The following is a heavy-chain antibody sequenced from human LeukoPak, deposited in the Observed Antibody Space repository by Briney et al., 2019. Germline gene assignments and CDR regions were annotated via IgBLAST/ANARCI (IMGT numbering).Heavy chain of an antibody. CDR1: GDSLTSHF. J-gene: IGHJ3*02. D-gene: IGHD5-24*01. Sequence: SEPLSLTCNVSGDSLTSHFWSWLRQTPGKGLEWLGYVFHSGTTNYSPSLKSRVTISLDTSKKQFYLRLASVTAADTAVYYCARRMATVTDAFDIWGRGTMVSVSS. CDR2: VFHSGTT. V-gene: IGHV4-59*08. CDR3: ARRMATVTDAFDI.